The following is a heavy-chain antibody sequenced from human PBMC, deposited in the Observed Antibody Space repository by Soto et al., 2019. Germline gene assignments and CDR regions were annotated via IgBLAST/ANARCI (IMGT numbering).Heavy chain of an antibody. J-gene: IGHJ4*02. CDR1: GFTFDDYG. CDR3: AKSMLWFVVLDL. CDR2: ISWNSGTT. V-gene: IGHV3-9*01. Sequence: EVQLVESGGALVQPGKSLTLSCAASGFTFDDYGMHWVRQAPGKGLEWVSGISWNSGTTDYADSVKGRFTISRDSARPSMFRPITQPRPDDTALYYFAKSMLWFVVLDLWGRGTLVTVSS. D-gene: IGHD3-10*01.